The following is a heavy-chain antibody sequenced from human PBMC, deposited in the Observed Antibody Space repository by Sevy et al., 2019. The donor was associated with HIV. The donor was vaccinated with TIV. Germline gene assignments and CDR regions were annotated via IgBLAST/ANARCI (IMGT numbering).Heavy chain of an antibody. V-gene: IGHV3-48*02. D-gene: IGHD3-10*01. J-gene: IGHJ4*02. CDR3: ARDLSLVRGVIMDY. CDR1: GFTFSSYS. Sequence: GGSLRLPCAASGFTFSSYSMNWVRQAPGKGLEWVSYISSSSSTIYYADSVKGRFTISRDNAKNSLYLQMNSLRDEDTAVYYCARDLSLVRGVIMDYWGQGTLVTVSS. CDR2: ISSSSSTI.